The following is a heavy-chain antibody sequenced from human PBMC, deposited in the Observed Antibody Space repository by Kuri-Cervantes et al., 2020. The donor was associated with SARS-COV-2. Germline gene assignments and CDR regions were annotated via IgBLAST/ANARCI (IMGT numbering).Heavy chain of an antibody. CDR2: MNPKIDIS. D-gene: IGHD1-26*01. V-gene: IGHV1-8*01. J-gene: IGHJ4*02. Sequence: ASVKVSCKASGYTFTSYDINWVRQAPGQGLEWVGWMNPKIDISGSVKKFQGRVTMTRDTPTNTAYMELTSLGSQDTAVYYCARKTRGTFHLDYWGPGTPVTVSS. CDR3: ARKTRGTFHLDY. CDR1: GYTFTSYD.